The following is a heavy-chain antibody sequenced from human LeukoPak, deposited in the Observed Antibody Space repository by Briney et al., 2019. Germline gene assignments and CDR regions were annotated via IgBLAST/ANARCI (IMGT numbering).Heavy chain of an antibody. V-gene: IGHV3-23*01. CDR1: GFTFSTFP. CDR2: ISDGGFTT. J-gene: IGHJ4*02. CDR3: ARGGAARPDY. D-gene: IGHD6-6*01. Sequence: GGSLRLSCAASGFTFSTFPMSWIRQAPGKGLEWVASISDGGFTTYHGDSVKGRFTISRDNSKNILHLQMNSLRVEDTAVYYCARGGAARPDYWGQGTLVTVSS.